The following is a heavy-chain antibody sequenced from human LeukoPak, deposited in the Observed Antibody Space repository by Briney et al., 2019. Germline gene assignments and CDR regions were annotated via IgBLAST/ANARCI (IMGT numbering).Heavy chain of an antibody. D-gene: IGHD6-13*01. CDR1: GFTFSSYA. CDR3: AREGIAAAGDH. CDR2: ISGSGGST. Sequence: PGGSLRLSCAASGFTFSSYAMSWVRQAPGKGLEWVSAISGSGGSTYYADSVKGRFAISRDNAKNSLYLQMNSLRGEDTAVYYCAREGIAAAGDHWGQGTLVTVSS. V-gene: IGHV3-23*01. J-gene: IGHJ4*02.